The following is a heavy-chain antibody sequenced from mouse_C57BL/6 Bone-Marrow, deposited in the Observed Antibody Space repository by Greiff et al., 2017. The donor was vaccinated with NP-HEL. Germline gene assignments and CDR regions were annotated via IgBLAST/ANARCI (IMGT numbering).Heavy chain of an antibody. D-gene: IGHD1-1*01. V-gene: IGHV5-4*03. J-gene: IGHJ2*01. Sequence: DVMLVESGGGLVKPGGSLKLSCAASGFTFSSYAMSWVRQTPEKRLEWVATISDGGSYTYYPDNVKGRFTISRDNAKNNLYLQMSHLKSEDTAMYYCARGCYYGSSYDYWGQGTTLTVSS. CDR3: ARGCYYGSSYDY. CDR2: ISDGGSYT. CDR1: GFTFSSYA.